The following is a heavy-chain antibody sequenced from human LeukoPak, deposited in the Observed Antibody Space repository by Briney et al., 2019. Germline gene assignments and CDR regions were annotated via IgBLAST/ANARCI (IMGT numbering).Heavy chain of an antibody. CDR3: ARGGRTPFDC. J-gene: IGHJ4*02. D-gene: IGHD3-16*01. CDR1: GFTFSTYG. CDR2: IRNDGSNK. V-gene: IGHV3-30*02. Sequence: GGSLRLSCAASGFTFSTYGMHWVRQAPGNGLEWVAFIRNDGSNKYYGDSVKGRFTISRDNSKNTLYLQMNSLRAEDTAAYYCARGGRTPFDCWGQGTLVTVSS.